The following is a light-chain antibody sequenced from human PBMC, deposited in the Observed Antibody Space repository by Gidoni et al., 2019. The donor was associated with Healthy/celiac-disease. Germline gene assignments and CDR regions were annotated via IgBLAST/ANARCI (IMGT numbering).Light chain of an antibody. CDR2: DAA. J-gene: IGKJ4*01. CDR3: QQHSNWPPVT. Sequence: DIVLTHSPATLPLSPGERPTLSCRASQCVSSYLAWYQQKPGQAPRLLIYDAATRATGIPATFSGSGSGTDFTLTISSLEPEDFAVYYCQQHSNWPPVTFGGGTKVEIK. V-gene: IGKV3-11*01. CDR1: QCVSSY.